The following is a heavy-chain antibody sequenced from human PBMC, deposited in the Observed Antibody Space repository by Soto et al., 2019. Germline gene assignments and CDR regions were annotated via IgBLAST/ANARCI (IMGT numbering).Heavy chain of an antibody. CDR2: IIPIFGTA. J-gene: IGHJ4*02. V-gene: IGHV1-69*13. CDR1: GGTFSSYA. D-gene: IGHD3-22*01. Sequence: ASVKVSCKASGGTFSSYAISWVRQAPGQGLEWMGGIIPIFGTANYAQKFQGRVTITADESTSTAYMELSSLRSEDTAVYYCARAPYYYDSSGSQFDYWGQGTLVTVSS. CDR3: ARAPYYYDSSGSQFDY.